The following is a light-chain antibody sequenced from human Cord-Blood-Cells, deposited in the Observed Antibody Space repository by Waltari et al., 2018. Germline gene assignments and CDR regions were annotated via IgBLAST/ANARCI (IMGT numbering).Light chain of an antibody. Sequence: QSALTQPASVSGSPGQSITISCTGTSSDVGGYNYVSWYQQHPGKAPTLMIYDVSNRPSGVSIRFSGSKSGNTASLTISGLQAEDESDYYCSSYTSSSTLEVFGGGTKLTVL. CDR3: SSYTSSSTLEV. V-gene: IGLV2-14*01. J-gene: IGLJ2*01. CDR2: DVS. CDR1: SSDVGGYNY.